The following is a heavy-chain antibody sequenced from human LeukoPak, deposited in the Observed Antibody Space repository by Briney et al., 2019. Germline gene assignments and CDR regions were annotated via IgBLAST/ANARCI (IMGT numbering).Heavy chain of an antibody. V-gene: IGHV4-59*01. CDR3: ARSNYDSSGYYFRRWFDP. Sequence: KPSEILSLTCTVSGASISSYYWSRLRQPPGQGLEWTGYIYYSGSTNYNPSFKSRLTISVDTSKNQFSLQLSSVTAADTAVYYCARSNYDSSGYYFRRWFDPWGQGTLVTVSS. CDR1: GASISSYY. CDR2: IYYSGST. J-gene: IGHJ5*01. D-gene: IGHD3-22*01.